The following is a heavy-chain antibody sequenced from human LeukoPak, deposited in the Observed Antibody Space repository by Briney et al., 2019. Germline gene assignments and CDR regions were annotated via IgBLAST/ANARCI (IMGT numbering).Heavy chain of an antibody. CDR2: IKQDGSEK. CDR3: ARDRQIAY. Sequence: PGGSLRLSCAASGFTFSNYWLTWVRQAPGQGLEWVANIKQDGSEKHHVDSVKGRFTISRDNAKNSLYLQMNSLRTEDTAVYYCARDRQIAYWGQGTLVTVSS. V-gene: IGHV3-7*01. CDR1: GFTFSNYW. J-gene: IGHJ4*02.